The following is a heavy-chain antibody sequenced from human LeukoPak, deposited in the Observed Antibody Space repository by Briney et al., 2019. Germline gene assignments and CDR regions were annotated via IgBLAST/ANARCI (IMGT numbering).Heavy chain of an antibody. Sequence: GGSLRLSCAASGFTFSSYAMSWVRQAPGKGLEWVAVMWYDGSNKYYADSVKGRFTISRDNSKNTLYLQMNSLRAEDTAVYYCARVLLPLYGMDVWGQGTTVTVSS. V-gene: IGHV3-33*08. J-gene: IGHJ6*02. CDR2: MWYDGSNK. CDR3: ARVLLPLYGMDV. CDR1: GFTFSSYA. D-gene: IGHD3-22*01.